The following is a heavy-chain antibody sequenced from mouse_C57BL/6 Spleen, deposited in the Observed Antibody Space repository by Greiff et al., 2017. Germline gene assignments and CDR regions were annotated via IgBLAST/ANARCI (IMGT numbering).Heavy chain of an antibody. J-gene: IGHJ4*01. D-gene: IGHD1-1*01. Sequence: VKLMESGAELVKPGASVKISCKASGYAFSSYWMNWVKQRPGKGLEWIGQIYPGDGDTNYNGKFKGKATLTADKSSSTAYMQLSSLTSEDSAVYFCARSPNLLLRSYAMDYWGQGTSVTVSS. CDR1: GYAFSSYW. CDR3: ARSPNLLLRSYAMDY. V-gene: IGHV1-80*01. CDR2: IYPGDGDT.